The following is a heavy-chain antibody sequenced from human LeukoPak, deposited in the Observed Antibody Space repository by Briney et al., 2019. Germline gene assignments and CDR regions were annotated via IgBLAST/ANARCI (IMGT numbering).Heavy chain of an antibody. CDR1: GFTFSIYA. D-gene: IGHD6-19*01. J-gene: IGHJ4*02. V-gene: IGHV3-23*01. CDR3: AKATTAYSSGWYRPIFDY. Sequence: GGSLRLSCAASGFTFSIYAMSWVRQAPGKGLEWVSAISGSGGSTYYADSVKGRFTISRDNSKNTLYLQMNSLRAEDTAVYYCAKATTAYSSGWYRPIFDYWGQGTLVTVSS. CDR2: ISGSGGST.